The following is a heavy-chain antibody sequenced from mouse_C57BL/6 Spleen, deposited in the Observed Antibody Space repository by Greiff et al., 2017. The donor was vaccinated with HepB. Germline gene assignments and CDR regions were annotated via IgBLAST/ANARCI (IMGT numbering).Heavy chain of an antibody. CDR3: ARHESSGYAHYYAMDY. Sequence: QVHVKQSGAELVKPGASVKLSCKASGYTFTEYTIHWVKQRSGQGLEWIGWFYPGSGSIKYNEKFKDKATLTADKSSSTVYMELSRLTSEDAAVYFCARHESSGYAHYYAMDYWGQGTSVTVSS. CDR2: FYPGSGSI. CDR1: GYTFTEYT. V-gene: IGHV1-62-2*01. J-gene: IGHJ4*01. D-gene: IGHD3-2*02.